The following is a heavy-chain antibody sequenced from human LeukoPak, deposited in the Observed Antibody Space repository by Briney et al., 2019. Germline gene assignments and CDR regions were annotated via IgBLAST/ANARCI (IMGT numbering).Heavy chain of an antibody. Sequence: GGSLRLSCAASGFTFSSYWMGWVRQPRGKGLEWVANIKQDGTEKYYVDSVKGRFTIARDNAKNSLYLQMNSLRAEDTAVFYCARMIMGAVDYWGQGTLVTVSS. D-gene: IGHD1-26*01. V-gene: IGHV3-7*01. CDR1: GFTFSSYW. CDR3: ARMIMGAVDY. CDR2: IKQDGTEK. J-gene: IGHJ4*02.